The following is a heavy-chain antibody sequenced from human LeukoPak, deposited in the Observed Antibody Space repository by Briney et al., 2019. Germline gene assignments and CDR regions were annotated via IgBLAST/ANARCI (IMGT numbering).Heavy chain of an antibody. CDR1: GVTFCKSW. D-gene: IGHD1-1*01. V-gene: IGHV3-74*01. CDR3: VVVVEPTDSDGFDV. CDR2: MSADGSTT. Sequence: GGSLRLSCAASGVTFCKSWAQCGPHAPGKGRVWVSLMSADGSTTTYAASVKGRFTISRDNTSNTLSLNMNSLTIEGTAVYYCVVVVEPTDSDGFDVWGQGTMITVSS. J-gene: IGHJ3*01.